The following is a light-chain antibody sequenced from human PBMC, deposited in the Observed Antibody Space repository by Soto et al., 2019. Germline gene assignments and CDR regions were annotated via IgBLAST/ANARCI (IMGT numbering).Light chain of an antibody. V-gene: IGLV2-23*02. CDR3: CSYGGFSTFVI. J-gene: IGLJ2*01. Sequence: QSSLTQPASVSGSPGQSITISCIGTRDDVGSYNLVSWYQHHPGKAPKVVIYEATKRPSGVSGRFSGSKSGNTASLTISGLQADDEAHYYCCSYGGFSTFVIFGGGTQLTVL. CDR2: EAT. CDR1: RDDVGSYNL.